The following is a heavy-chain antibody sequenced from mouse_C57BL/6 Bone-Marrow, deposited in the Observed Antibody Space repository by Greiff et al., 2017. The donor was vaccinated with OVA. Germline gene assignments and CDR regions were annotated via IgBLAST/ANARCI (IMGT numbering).Heavy chain of an antibody. J-gene: IGHJ3*01. V-gene: IGHV1-54*01. Sequence: VQLQQSGAELVRPGTSVKVSSKASGYAFTNYLIEWVKQRPGQGLEWIGVINPGSGGTNYNEKFKGKATLTADKSSSTAYMQLSSLTSEDSAVYFCARAYDYDLFAYWGQGTLVTVSA. D-gene: IGHD2-4*01. CDR3: ARAYDYDLFAY. CDR1: GYAFTNYL. CDR2: INPGSGGT.